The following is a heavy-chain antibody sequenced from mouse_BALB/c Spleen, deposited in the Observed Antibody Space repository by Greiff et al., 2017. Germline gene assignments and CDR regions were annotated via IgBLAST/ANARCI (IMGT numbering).Heavy chain of an antibody. V-gene: IGHV1S81*02. D-gene: IGHD2-3*01. J-gene: IGHJ2*01. CDR3: ARGGYYSYFDY. CDR2: INPSNGRT. Sequence: QVQLQQSGTVLARPGASVKMSCKASGYTFTSYWMHWVKQRPGQGLEWIGEINPSNGRTNYNEKFKSKATLTVDKSSSPAYMQLSSLTSEDSAVYYCARGGYYSYFDYWGQGTTLTVSS. CDR1: GYTFTSYW.